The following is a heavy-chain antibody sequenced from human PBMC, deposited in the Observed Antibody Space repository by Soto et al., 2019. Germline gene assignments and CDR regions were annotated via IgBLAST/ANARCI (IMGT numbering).Heavy chain of an antibody. CDR3: ARVYCSGGNCYSIDY. V-gene: IGHV1-46*03. Sequence: QVQLVQSGAEVKKPGASVKVSCKASGYTFTSYYMHWVRQAPGQGHERMGIINPTGSTTYAQKFQGRVTMTRDTSTITVYVELRSLRSEDTAVYYCARVYCSGGNCYSIDYWGQGTLVTVSS. J-gene: IGHJ4*02. CDR1: GYTFTSYY. D-gene: IGHD2-15*01. CDR2: INPTGST.